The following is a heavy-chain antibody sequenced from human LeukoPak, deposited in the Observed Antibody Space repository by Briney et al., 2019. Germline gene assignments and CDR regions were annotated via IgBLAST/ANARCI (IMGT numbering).Heavy chain of an antibody. J-gene: IGHJ3*02. CDR2: ISAYKGNT. CDR1: GYTFTGYY. CDR3: ARDQTYYYDSSGADAFDI. Sequence: GASVTLSCKASGYTFTGYYRRWVRQAPGQGLEWMGWISAYKGNTNYAQKLQGRVIMTTDTSTSSAYMELRSLRSDDTAVYYCARDQTYYYDSSGADAFDIWGQGTMVTVSS. V-gene: IGHV1-18*04. D-gene: IGHD3-22*01.